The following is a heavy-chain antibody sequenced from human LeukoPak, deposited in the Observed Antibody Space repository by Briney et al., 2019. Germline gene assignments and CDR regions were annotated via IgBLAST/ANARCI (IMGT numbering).Heavy chain of an antibody. J-gene: IGHJ6*02. V-gene: IGHV1-18*01. Sequence: ASVKVSCKASGYTFTSYGISWVRQAPGQGLEWMGWISAYNGNTNYAQKPQGRVTMTTDTSTSTAYMELRSLRSDDTAVYYCARVGYSYGYPAYYGMDVWGQGTTVTVSS. CDR2: ISAYNGNT. CDR1: GYTFTSYG. D-gene: IGHD5-18*01. CDR3: ARVGYSYGYPAYYGMDV.